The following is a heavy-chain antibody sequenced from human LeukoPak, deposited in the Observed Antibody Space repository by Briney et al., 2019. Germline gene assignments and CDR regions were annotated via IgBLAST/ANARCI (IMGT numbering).Heavy chain of an antibody. CDR3: ARVHPPPAYYDFWSGYSSYYYYMDV. CDR1: GGSISSYY. J-gene: IGHJ6*03. V-gene: IGHV4-4*07. Sequence: SETLSLTCTVSGGSISSYYWSWIRQPAGKGLEWIGRIYTSGSTNYYPSLKSRVTMSVDTSKNQFSLKLSSVTAADTAVYYCARVHPPPAYYDFWSGYSSYYYYMDVWGKGTTVTVSS. D-gene: IGHD3-3*01. CDR2: IYTSGST.